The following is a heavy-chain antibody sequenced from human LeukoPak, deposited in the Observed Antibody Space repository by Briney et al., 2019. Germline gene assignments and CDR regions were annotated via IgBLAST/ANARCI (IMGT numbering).Heavy chain of an antibody. CDR3: ARDQWDYGHFDY. D-gene: IGHD1-26*01. V-gene: IGHV4-31*03. J-gene: IGHJ4*02. CDR2: IYYSGST. CDR1: GGSISSGGYY. Sequence: MPSETLSLTCTVSGGSISSGGYYWSWIRQHPGKGLEWIGYIYYSGSTYYNPSLKSRVTISVDTSKNQFSLKVSSVTAADTAVYYCARDQWDYGHFDYWGQGTLVTVSS.